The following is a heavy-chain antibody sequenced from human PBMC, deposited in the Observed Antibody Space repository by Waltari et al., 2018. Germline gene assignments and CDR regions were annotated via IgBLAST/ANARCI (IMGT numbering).Heavy chain of an antibody. V-gene: IGHV4-61*09. CDR1: GGSISSGRCY. D-gene: IGHD3-3*01. Sequence: QVQLQESGPGLVKPSQTLSLTCTVSGGSISSGRCYWSWLRQPAGKGLEWIGYIDTSGSTNYNPALKSRVTISVDTSKNQFSLKLSSVTAADTAVYYCASLFWSGYYYFDYWGQGTLVTVSS. CDR2: IDTSGST. J-gene: IGHJ4*02. CDR3: ASLFWSGYYYFDY.